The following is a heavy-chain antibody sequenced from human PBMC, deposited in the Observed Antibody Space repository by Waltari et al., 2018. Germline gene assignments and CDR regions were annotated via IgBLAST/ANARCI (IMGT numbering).Heavy chain of an antibody. CDR2: IYGNDDK. CDR1: GFSLTTRGVA. V-gene: IGHV2-5*01. D-gene: IGHD2-21*01. CDR3: AHRVLWRFDS. Sequence: QITLKESGPTLVKPTQTLTLTCAFSGFSLTTRGVALGWIRQPPGKALEWLALIYGNDDKRYSPSLKTRLTITRDTSKNQVVLTMTNMDPVDTATYYCAHRVLWRFDSWGQGTLVTVSS. J-gene: IGHJ5*01.